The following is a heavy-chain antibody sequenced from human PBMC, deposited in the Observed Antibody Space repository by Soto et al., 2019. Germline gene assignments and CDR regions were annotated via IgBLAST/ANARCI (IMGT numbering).Heavy chain of an antibody. J-gene: IGHJ5*02. Sequence: SETLSLTCAVSGGSISSSNWWSWVRQPPGKGLEWIGEIYHSGSTNYNPSLKSRVSLSIDTSKNLFSLKLSSVTAADTAVYYCAREYCTTYSCQLDHWGLGTLVTVSS. D-gene: IGHD2-8*01. V-gene: IGHV4-4*02. CDR2: IYHSGST. CDR3: AREYCTTYSCQLDH. CDR1: GGSISSSNW.